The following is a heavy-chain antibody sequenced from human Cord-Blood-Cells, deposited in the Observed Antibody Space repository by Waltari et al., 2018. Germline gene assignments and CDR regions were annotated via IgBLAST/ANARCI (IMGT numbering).Heavy chain of an antibody. CDR1: GGSISSGDYY. CDR2: IYYSGST. V-gene: IGHV4-30-4*01. Sequence: QVQLQESGPGLVKPSQTLSLTYTVSGGSISSGDYYWSWIRQPPGKGLEWIGYIYYSGSTYYNPSLKSRVTISVDTSKNQFSLKLSSVTAADTAVYYCASVAIAAAADFDYWGQGTLVTVSS. CDR3: ASVAIAAAADFDY. D-gene: IGHD6-13*01. J-gene: IGHJ4*02.